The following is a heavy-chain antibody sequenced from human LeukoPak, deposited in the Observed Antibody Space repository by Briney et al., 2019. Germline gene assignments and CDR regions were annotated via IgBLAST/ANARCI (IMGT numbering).Heavy chain of an antibody. Sequence: SETLSLTCTVSGGSISNYFWSWIRQPAGKGLEWIGRIYASGSTNYNPSLRSRVAMSVDTSKNQFSLKLNSVTAADTAIYYCARGDRGGGSSDGMDVWGQGTTVTVSS. J-gene: IGHJ6*02. CDR3: ARGDRGGGSSDGMDV. CDR2: IYASGST. V-gene: IGHV4-4*07. D-gene: IGHD3-16*02. CDR1: GGSISNYF.